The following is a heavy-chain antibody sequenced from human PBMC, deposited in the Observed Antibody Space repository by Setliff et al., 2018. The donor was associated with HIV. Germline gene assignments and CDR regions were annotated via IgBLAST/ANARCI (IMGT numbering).Heavy chain of an antibody. CDR3: ARVSRSGWFFDW. CDR1: GYNFSSNG. D-gene: IGHD6-19*01. Sequence: ASVKVSCKASGYNFSSNGISWVRQAPGQGLEWMGWISSYNGYTKYAQKVQDRVTMTKDTSTSTAYVELRSLRSDDTAVYYCARVSRSGWFFDWWGQGSLVTVSS. J-gene: IGHJ4*02. V-gene: IGHV1-18*01. CDR2: ISSYNGYT.